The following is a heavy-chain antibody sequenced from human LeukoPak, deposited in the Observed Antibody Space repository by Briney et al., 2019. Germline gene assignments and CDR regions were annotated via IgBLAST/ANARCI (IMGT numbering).Heavy chain of an antibody. CDR1: GFTFNSYA. V-gene: IGHV3-21*01. J-gene: IGHJ4*02. Sequence: KSGGSLRLFCSASGFTFNSYAMSWVRQAPGKGLEVVSAIISSSSYIYYAHSVKGRFTISRDNPKNYLHLQMNSLRAEDAAVYYCARERGYSNEVGHFENWGSGELVTVSS. CDR2: IISSSSYI. D-gene: IGHD4-11*01. CDR3: ARERGYSNEVGHFEN.